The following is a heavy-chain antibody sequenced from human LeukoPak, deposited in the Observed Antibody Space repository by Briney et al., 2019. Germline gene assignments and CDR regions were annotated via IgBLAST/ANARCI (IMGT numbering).Heavy chain of an antibody. CDR2: ISGSGGST. D-gene: IGHD3-9*01. CDR3: AKVRDFDWLLPFDY. V-gene: IGHV3-23*01. J-gene: IGHJ4*02. Sequence: GGSLRLSCAASGFTFSSYAMSWVRQAPGKGLEWVSAISGSGGSTYYADSVKGRFTISRDSSKNTLYLQMNSLRAEDTAVYYCAKVRDFDWLLPFDYWGQGTLVTVSS. CDR1: GFTFSSYA.